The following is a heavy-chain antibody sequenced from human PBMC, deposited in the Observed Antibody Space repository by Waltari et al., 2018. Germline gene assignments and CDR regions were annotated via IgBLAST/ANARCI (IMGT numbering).Heavy chain of an antibody. D-gene: IGHD1-26*01. CDR3: VTYPVIGGYYYMDV. CDR2: IKEDGNDD. CDR1: GFNFNTYR. V-gene: IGHV3-7*01. J-gene: IGHJ6*03. Sequence: EVQLVESGGGLVQPGGSLRLSCAASGFNFNTYRMSWVRQAPGKGLEWVANIKEDGNDDHDVDSVKGRFTISRDNAKSSVYLHMSSLRAEDTAVYYCVTYPVIGGYYYMDVWGKGTTVTVSS.